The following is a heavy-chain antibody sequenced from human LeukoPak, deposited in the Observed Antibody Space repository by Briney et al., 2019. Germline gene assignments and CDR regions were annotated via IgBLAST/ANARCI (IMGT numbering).Heavy chain of an antibody. J-gene: IGHJ6*03. V-gene: IGHV3-7*01. CDR2: IKQDGSEK. CDR1: EFTFITYW. Sequence: GGSLRLSCAASEFTFITYWMSWVRQAPGKGLEWVANIKQDGSEKYYADSVKGRFTISRDSAKNSVYLQMNSLRTDDTAVYYCAREPTPFGSGSYPPTGGGYYYMDVWGKGTTVTISS. CDR3: AREPTPFGSGSYPPTGGGYYYMDV. D-gene: IGHD3-10*01.